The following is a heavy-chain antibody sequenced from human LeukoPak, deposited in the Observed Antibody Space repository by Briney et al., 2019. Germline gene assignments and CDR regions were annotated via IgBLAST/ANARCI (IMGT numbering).Heavy chain of an antibody. J-gene: IGHJ4*02. V-gene: IGHV1-46*01. D-gene: IGHD2-8*01. CDR2: IDPSGAGT. Sequence: ASVKVSSKASGYSFTIHYMQWVRQAPGQGLEWMGIIDPSGAGTSYTQKFQGRVTMTRHTSTSTVYMELSSLRFEDKAVYYCARGGGTSTNACVFRGQGTLVTVSS. CDR3: ARGGGTSTNACVF. CDR1: GYSFTIHY.